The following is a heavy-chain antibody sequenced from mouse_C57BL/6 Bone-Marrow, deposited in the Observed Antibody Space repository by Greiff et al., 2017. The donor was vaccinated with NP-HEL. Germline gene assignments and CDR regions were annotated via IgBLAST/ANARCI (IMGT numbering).Heavy chain of an antibody. CDR2: IDPEDGET. CDR1: GFNIKDYY. V-gene: IGHV14-2*01. D-gene: IGHD2-1*01. J-gene: IGHJ3*01. Sequence: EVKLMESGAELVKPGASVKLSCTASGFNIKDYYMHWVKQRTEQGLEWIGRIDPEDGETKYAPKFQGKATITADTSSNTAYLQLSSLTSEDTAVYYCATPASYGNYGLFAYWGQGTLVTVSA. CDR3: ATPASYGNYGLFAY.